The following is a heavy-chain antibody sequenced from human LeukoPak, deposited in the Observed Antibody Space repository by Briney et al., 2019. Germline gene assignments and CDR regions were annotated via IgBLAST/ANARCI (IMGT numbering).Heavy chain of an antibody. V-gene: IGHV4-59*08. J-gene: IGHJ6*02. Sequence: SETLSLTCTVSGGSISSSYWSWIRQPPGRGLEWVGGSTNYNPSLKSRVTISVDTSKNQFSLKLSSVTAADTAVYYCARHLAYSSGWYGYYYYYGMDVWGQGTTVTVSS. CDR3: ARHLAYSSGWYGYYYYYGMDV. CDR2: GST. D-gene: IGHD6-19*01. CDR1: GGSISSSY.